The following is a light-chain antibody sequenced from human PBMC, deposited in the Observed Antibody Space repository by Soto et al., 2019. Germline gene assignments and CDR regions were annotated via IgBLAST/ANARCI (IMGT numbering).Light chain of an antibody. J-gene: IGLJ1*01. CDR3: CSYAGSSYV. CDR1: RSDVGDYKY. V-gene: IGLV2-8*01. Sequence: QSALTQPPSASGSPGQSVTISCTGGRSDVGDYKYVSWYQQYPGKAPKLIIYEVNRRPSGVPDRFSGSKSDNAASLTVSGLQAEDEADYYCCSYAGSSYVFGSGTKVTVL. CDR2: EVN.